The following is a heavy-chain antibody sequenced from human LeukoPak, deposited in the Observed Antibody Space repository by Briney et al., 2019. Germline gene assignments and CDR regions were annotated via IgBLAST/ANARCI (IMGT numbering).Heavy chain of an antibody. J-gene: IGHJ2*01. Sequence: SETLSLTCAVYGGSFNDYYGCWIRQPPGKGLEWMGEITRNGSNNYNPSLKSRVTISVDTSKKQFSLKLTSVTAADTAVYYCARRRIAKGDTRHWYFDLWGRGTLVTVSS. V-gene: IGHV4-34*01. CDR2: ITRNGSN. D-gene: IGHD6-13*01. CDR1: GGSFNDYY. CDR3: ARRRIAKGDTRHWYFDL.